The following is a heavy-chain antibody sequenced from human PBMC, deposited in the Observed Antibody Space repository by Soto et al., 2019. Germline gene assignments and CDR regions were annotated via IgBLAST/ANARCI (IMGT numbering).Heavy chain of an antibody. V-gene: IGHV1-2*02. Sequence: ASVKVSCKASGYTFTGYYMHWVRQAPGLGLEWMGWISANSGGTNYAQKLQGRVTMTRDTSTSTAYMELRSLRSDDTAVYYCARVTTLYYFDYWGQGTLVTVSS. CDR3: ARVTTLYYFDY. D-gene: IGHD4-17*01. CDR1: GYTFTGYY. J-gene: IGHJ4*02. CDR2: ISANSGGT.